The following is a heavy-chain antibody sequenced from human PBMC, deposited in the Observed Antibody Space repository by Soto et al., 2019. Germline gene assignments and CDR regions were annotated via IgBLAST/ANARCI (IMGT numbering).Heavy chain of an antibody. V-gene: IGHV5-51*01. D-gene: IGHD4-4*01. CDR1: GYNFATSW. J-gene: IGHJ6*02. CDR2: IYPGDSEA. CDR3: ARKKDSGYSDYCIYYGMDV. Sequence: GESLKISCQGAGYNFATSWIAWVRQMPGKGLEWMGIIYPGDSEARYSPSFQGHCTFSADKSISTAYLQWRSLKASDTAMDYCARKKDSGYSDYCIYYGMDVWVQGATVTVSS.